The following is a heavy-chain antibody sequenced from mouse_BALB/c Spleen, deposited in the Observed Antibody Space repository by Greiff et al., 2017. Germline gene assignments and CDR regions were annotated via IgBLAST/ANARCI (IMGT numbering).Heavy chain of an antibody. Sequence: VQLKESGAELVKPGASVKLSCTASGFNIKDTYMHWVKQRPEQGLEWIGRIDPANGNTKYDPKFQGKATITADTSSNTAYLQLSSLTSEDTAVYYCARDRYEGAMDYWGQGTSVTVSS. CDR3: ARDRYEGAMDY. CDR2: IDPANGNT. CDR1: GFNIKDTY. D-gene: IGHD2-14*01. J-gene: IGHJ4*01. V-gene: IGHV14-3*02.